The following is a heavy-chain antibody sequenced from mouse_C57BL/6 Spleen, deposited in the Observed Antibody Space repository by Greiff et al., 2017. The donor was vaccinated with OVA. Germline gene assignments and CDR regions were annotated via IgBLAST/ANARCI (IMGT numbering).Heavy chain of an antibody. J-gene: IGHJ2*01. Sequence: VQRVESGAELVRPGTSVKVSCKASGYAFTNYLIEWVKQRPGQGLEWIGVINPGSGGTNYNEKFKGKATLTADKSSSTAYMQLSSLTSEDSAVYFCARSLLYYYGSPYYFDYWGQGTTLTVSS. CDR3: ARSLLYYYGSPYYFDY. CDR1: GYAFTNYL. D-gene: IGHD1-1*01. V-gene: IGHV1-54*01. CDR2: INPGSGGT.